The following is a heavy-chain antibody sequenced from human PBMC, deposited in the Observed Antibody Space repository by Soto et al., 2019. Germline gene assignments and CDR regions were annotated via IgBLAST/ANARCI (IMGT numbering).Heavy chain of an antibody. D-gene: IGHD6-13*01. CDR1: GFSLSTSGVG. Sequence: QITLKESGPTLVKPTQTLTLTCTFSGFSLSTSGVGVGWIRQPPGKALEWLALIYWDGDKRYSPSLKSRLTITKDTSKNQVVLTMTNMDPVDTATYYCAHRSSSWNYFDYWGQGTLVTVSS. CDR3: AHRSSSWNYFDY. CDR2: IYWDGDK. V-gene: IGHV2-5*02. J-gene: IGHJ4*02.